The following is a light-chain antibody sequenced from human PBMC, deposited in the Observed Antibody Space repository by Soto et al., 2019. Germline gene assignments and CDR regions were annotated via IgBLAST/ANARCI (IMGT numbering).Light chain of an antibody. CDR2: AAS. CDR1: QDIRNE. J-gene: IGKJ4*01. V-gene: IGKV1-6*01. Sequence: AIQVTQSPSSLSASVGDRVTITCRASQDIRNELSWYQQKPGKAPKFLIFAASNLQRGVPSRFSGSGSGTDFTLTISSLQPEDFATYFCLQDDDYPFTFGGGTKVEIK. CDR3: LQDDDYPFT.